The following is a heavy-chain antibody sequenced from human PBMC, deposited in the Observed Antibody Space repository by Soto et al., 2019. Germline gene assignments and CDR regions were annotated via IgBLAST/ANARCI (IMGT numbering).Heavy chain of an antibody. CDR2: ISSSSSYI. D-gene: IGHD1-1*01. V-gene: IGHV3-21*01. CDR3: ARDEGTWNELCY. Sequence: GGSLRLSCAASGFTFSSYSMNWVRQAPGKGLEWVSSISSSSSYIYYADSVKGRFTISRDNAKNSLYLQMNSLRAEDTAVYYCARDEGTWNELCYWGQGTLVTVSS. CDR1: GFTFSSYS. J-gene: IGHJ4*02.